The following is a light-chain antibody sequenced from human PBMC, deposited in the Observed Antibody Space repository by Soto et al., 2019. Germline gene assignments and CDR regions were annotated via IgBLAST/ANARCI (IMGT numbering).Light chain of an antibody. J-gene: IGKJ3*01. V-gene: IGKV1-8*01. CDR2: AAS. Sequence: IRVTQSPSSLSASPGDRVTITCRATQGISSYLAWYQQKPGKAPKLLIYAASTLQSGVPSRFSGSGSGTDFTLTISCLQSEDFATYYCPHSSSYPQPFGAGTKVDIK. CDR3: PHSSSYPQP. CDR1: QGISSY.